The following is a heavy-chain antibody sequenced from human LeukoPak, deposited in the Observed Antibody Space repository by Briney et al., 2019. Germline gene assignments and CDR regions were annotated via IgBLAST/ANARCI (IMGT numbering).Heavy chain of an antibody. CDR1: GGSISSGGYY. CDR3: ARDALNYYGSGSPLLDY. V-gene: IGHV4-30-2*05. D-gene: IGHD3-10*01. Sequence: SETLSLTCTVSGGSISSGGYYWSWIRQPPGKGLEWIGYIYHSGSTYYNPSLKSRVTISVDTSKNQFSLKLSSVTAADTAVYYCARDALNYYGSGSPLLDYWGQGTLVTVSS. J-gene: IGHJ4*02. CDR2: IYHSGST.